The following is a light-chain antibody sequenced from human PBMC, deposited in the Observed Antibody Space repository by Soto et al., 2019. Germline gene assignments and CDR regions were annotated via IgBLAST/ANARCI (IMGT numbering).Light chain of an antibody. CDR1: QSISSY. CDR3: QQIYSTPFT. J-gene: IGKJ3*01. CDR2: AAS. V-gene: IGKV1-39*01. Sequence: DIQMTQSPSSLSASVGDRVTITCRASQSISSYLNWYQQKPGKAPKLLIYAASSLQSGVPSRFSGSGSGTDFTLTISILQLEDFATYYCQQIYSTPFTCGPGTKVDIK.